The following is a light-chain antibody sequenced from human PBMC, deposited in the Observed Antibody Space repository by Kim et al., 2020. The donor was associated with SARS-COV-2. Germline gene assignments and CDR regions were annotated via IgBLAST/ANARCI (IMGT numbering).Light chain of an antibody. CDR1: ILRTYY. CDR3: SSRDSSGHHLGL. V-gene: IGLV3-19*01. J-gene: IGLJ2*01. Sequence: SSELTQDPDVSVALGQTVRITCQGDILRTYYASWYQQKPRQAPVLVISGKNNRPSGIPDRFSGSSSGDTAYLTITGAQAEDEDDYYCSSRDSSGHHLGLFGGGTKLTV. CDR2: GKN.